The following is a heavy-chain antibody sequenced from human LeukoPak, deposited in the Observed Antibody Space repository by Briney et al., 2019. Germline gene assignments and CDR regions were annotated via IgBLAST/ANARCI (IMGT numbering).Heavy chain of an antibody. CDR3: ARPVGATIGAYDAFDI. CDR2: IYYSGST. D-gene: IGHD1-26*01. Sequence: SETLSLTCTVSGGSISSYYWSWIRQPPGKGLEWIGYIYYSGSTNYNPSLKSRVTISVDTSKNQFSLKLSSVTAADTAVYYCARPVGATIGAYDAFDIWGQGTMVTVSS. V-gene: IGHV4-59*01. CDR1: GGSISSYY. J-gene: IGHJ3*02.